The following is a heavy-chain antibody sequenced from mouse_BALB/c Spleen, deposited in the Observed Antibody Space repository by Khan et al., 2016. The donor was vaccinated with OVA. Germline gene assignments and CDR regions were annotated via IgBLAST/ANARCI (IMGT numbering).Heavy chain of an antibody. J-gene: IGHJ3*01. D-gene: IGHD1-2*01. V-gene: IGHV1S29*02. Sequence: EVQLQESGPELVKPGASVKISCRASGYTFTDYIMDWVKQSHGKSLEWIGYIYPNNGDTGYNQKFKTKATLTVDNSSSTAYMELRSLTSEDSAVFYCASSGYGSFAYWGQGTLVTVSA. CDR3: ASSGYGSFAY. CDR2: IYPNNGDT. CDR1: GYTFTDYI.